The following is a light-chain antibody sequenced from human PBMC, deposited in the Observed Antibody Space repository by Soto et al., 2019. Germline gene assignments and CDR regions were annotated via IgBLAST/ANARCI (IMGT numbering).Light chain of an antibody. CDR3: ATWDDSLNGAV. CDR2: NNN. Sequence: VLTQPPSASGTPGQRVTISCSGSSSNIGSNAVNWYQQLPGTAPKLLIYNNNRRPSGVPDRFSGSKSGTSASLAISGLQSEDEADYYCATWDDSLNGAVFGGGTQLTVL. CDR1: SSNIGSNA. V-gene: IGLV1-44*01. J-gene: IGLJ7*01.